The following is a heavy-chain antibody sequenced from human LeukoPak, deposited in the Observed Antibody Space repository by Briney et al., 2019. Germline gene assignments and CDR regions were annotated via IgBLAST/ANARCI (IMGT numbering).Heavy chain of an antibody. CDR3: ARESPDYYDSYGMDV. CDR1: GFTFGSYW. V-gene: IGHV3-66*01. Sequence: GGSLRLSCAASGFTFGSYWMSWVRQAPGKGLEWVSVIYSGGSTYYADSVKGRFTISRDNSKNTLYLQMNSLRAEDTAVYYCARESPDYYDSYGMDVWGQGTTVTVSS. CDR2: IYSGGST. D-gene: IGHD3-22*01. J-gene: IGHJ6*02.